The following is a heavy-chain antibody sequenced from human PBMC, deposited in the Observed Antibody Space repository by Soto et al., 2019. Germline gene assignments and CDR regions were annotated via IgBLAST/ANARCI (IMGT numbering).Heavy chain of an antibody. CDR2: ISSSSSYI. V-gene: IGHV3-21*01. Sequence: PGGSLRLSCAASGFTFSSYSMNWVRQAPGKGLEWVSSISSSSSYIYYADSVKGRFTISRDNAKNSLYLQMNSLRAEDTAVYYCARAEVRAAAGRGYNWFDPWGQGTLVTVSS. CDR3: ARAEVRAAAGRGYNWFDP. CDR1: GFTFSSYS. D-gene: IGHD6-13*01. J-gene: IGHJ5*02.